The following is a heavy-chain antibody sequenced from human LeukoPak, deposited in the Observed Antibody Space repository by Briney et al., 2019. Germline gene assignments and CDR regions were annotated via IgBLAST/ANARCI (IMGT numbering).Heavy chain of an antibody. Sequence: RASVKLSCKASGYTFTSYGISWVRQAPGQGLEWMGWISAYNGNTNYAQKLQGRVAMTTDTSTSTAYMELRSLRSDDTAVYYCARRSYSSGSYYVDYWGQGTLVTVSS. D-gene: IGHD3-10*01. CDR3: ARRSYSSGSYYVDY. J-gene: IGHJ4*02. CDR1: GYTFTSYG. CDR2: ISAYNGNT. V-gene: IGHV1-18*01.